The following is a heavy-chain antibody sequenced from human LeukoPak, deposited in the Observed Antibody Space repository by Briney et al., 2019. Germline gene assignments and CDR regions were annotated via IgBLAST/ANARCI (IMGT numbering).Heavy chain of an antibody. V-gene: IGHV6-1*01. CDR3: ARQGSYFNC. CDR1: RDSVSSNSAA. CDR2: TYYRSKCYN. J-gene: IGHJ4*02. Sequence: SQTLSLTCAISRDSVSSNSAAWQCISQSPSRGLEWLGMTYYRSKCYNDYAVSVKSRITIKPDTSKNQFSLQLNSVTPEDTAVDYCARQGSYFNCWGRGIMVTVSS.